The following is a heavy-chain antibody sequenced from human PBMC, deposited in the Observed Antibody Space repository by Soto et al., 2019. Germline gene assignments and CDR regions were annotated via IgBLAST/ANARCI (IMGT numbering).Heavy chain of an antibody. J-gene: IGHJ4*02. CDR3: AASQYRTRKHDY. V-gene: IGHV1-24*01. CDR1: GYTLTELS. CDR2: FDPEAGET. Sequence: QVQLVQSGAEVKKPGASVKVSCKVSGYTLTELSMHWVRQAPGKGLEWMGRFDPEAGETIYAQKFQGRVTMTEDTSTDTAYMELSSLRSEDTAMYYCAASQYRTRKHDYWGQGTLVTVSS. D-gene: IGHD3-16*02.